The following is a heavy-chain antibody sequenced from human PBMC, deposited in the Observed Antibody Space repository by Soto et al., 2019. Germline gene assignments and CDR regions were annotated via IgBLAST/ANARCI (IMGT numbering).Heavy chain of an antibody. Sequence: QVQLGESGGGVVQPGRSLRLSCAASGFTFSSYGMHWVRQAPGKGLEWVAVISYDGSNKYCADSVKGRFTICRDNSKNTLYLQMNSLRAEDTAVYYCAKARIAAAGTGPFDYWGQGTLVTVSS. CDR3: AKARIAAAGTGPFDY. J-gene: IGHJ4*02. CDR2: ISYDGSNK. CDR1: GFTFSSYG. V-gene: IGHV3-30*18. D-gene: IGHD6-13*01.